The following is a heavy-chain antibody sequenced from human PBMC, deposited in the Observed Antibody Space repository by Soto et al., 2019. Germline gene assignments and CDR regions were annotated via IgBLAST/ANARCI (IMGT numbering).Heavy chain of an antibody. CDR3: ARDGAFVAAARAWYYYYGMDV. CDR1: GGTFSSYA. Sequence: SVKVSCKASGGTFSSYAISWVRQAPGQGLEWMGGIIPIFGTANYAQKFQGRVTITADESTSTAYMELISLRSEDTAVYYCARDGAFVAAARAWYYYYGMDVWGQGTTVTVSS. CDR2: IIPIFGTA. J-gene: IGHJ6*02. D-gene: IGHD6-13*01. V-gene: IGHV1-69*13.